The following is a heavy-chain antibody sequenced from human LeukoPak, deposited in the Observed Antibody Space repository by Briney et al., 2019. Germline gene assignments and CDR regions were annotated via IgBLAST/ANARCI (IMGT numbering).Heavy chain of an antibody. J-gene: IGHJ5*02. CDR2: VDPEDGET. CDR1: GYTFTDYY. Sequence: ASVKVSCKASGYTFTDYYMHWVQQAPGKGLEWMGRVDPEDGETIYAEKFQGRVTITADTSTDTAYMELGSLRSEDTAVYYCATVKEHKFWSGYYTDPQRWFDPWGQGTLVTVSS. D-gene: IGHD3-3*01. V-gene: IGHV1-69-2*01. CDR3: ATVKEHKFWSGYYTDPQRWFDP.